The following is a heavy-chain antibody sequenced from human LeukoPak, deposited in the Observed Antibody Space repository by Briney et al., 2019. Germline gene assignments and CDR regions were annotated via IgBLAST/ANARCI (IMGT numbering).Heavy chain of an antibody. CDR2: INHSGST. D-gene: IGHD6-6*01. Sequence: SETLSLTCAVYGGSFSGYYWSWIRQPPGKGLEWIGDINHSGSTNYNPSLKSRVTISVDTSKNQFSLKLSSVTAADTAVYYCARHVGEYSSSSGDFDYWGQGTLVTVSS. J-gene: IGHJ4*02. CDR1: GGSFSGYY. CDR3: ARHVGEYSSSSGDFDY. V-gene: IGHV4-34*01.